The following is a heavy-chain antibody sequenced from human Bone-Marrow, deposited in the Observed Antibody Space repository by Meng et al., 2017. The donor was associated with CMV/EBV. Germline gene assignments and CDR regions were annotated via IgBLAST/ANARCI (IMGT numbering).Heavy chain of an antibody. D-gene: IGHD3-9*01. J-gene: IGHJ4*02. CDR2: ILPIFALA. Sequence: SVKVSCKASGYTFTGYHLHWVRQAPGHGLEWMGGILPIFALAKYAQNFQGRVTITADRSTSTAYMELSSLRSEDTAVYYCARDPATYDILTSSPPHGGFDYWGQGTLVTVSS. CDR3: ARDPATYDILTSSPPHGGFDY. CDR1: GYTFTGYH. V-gene: IGHV1-69*10.